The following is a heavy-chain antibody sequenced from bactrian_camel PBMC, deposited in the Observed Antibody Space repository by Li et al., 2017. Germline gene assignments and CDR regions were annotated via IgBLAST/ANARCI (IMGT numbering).Heavy chain of an antibody. D-gene: IGHD1*01. CDR3: AATNAYSAALILSPRKYAY. V-gene: IGHV3S40*01. CDR1: SYTHSMC. J-gene: IGHJ4*01. Sequence: DVQLVESGGGSVQAGGSLTLSCEASSYTHSMCVGWFRQAPGKGLEWVSAIHRSTGDTWYTDSVKGRFTISQDNAKNTVYLQMNSLKIEDTAMYYCAATNAYSAALILSPRKYAYWGQGTQVTVS. CDR2: IHRSTGDT.